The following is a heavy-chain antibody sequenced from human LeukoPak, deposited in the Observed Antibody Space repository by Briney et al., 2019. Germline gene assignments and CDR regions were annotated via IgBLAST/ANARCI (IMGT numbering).Heavy chain of an antibody. CDR2: ISDDGGST. V-gene: IGHV3-74*01. Sequence: GGSLRLSCAASGFTFSSYWMNWVRQAPGKGLVWVSRISDDGGSTTYADSVKGRFTISRDNAKNTLYLQMNSLRAEDTAVYYCASRAGTVPWGQGTLVTVSS. J-gene: IGHJ5*02. CDR3: ASRAGTVP. D-gene: IGHD6-13*01. CDR1: GFTFSSYW.